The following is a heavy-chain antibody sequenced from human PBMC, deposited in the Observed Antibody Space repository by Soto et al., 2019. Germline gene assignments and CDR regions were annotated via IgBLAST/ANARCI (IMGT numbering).Heavy chain of an antibody. CDR3: ARRPPGGSSYGYIDY. Sequence: EVQLVESGGGLVKPGGSLRLSCAASGFTFSSYSMNWVRQAPGKGLEWVSSISSSSSYIYYADSVKGRFTISRDNAKNSLYLQMNSLRAEDTAVYYCARRPPGGSSYGYIDYWGQGTLVTVSS. CDR2: ISSSSSYI. J-gene: IGHJ4*02. V-gene: IGHV3-21*01. CDR1: GFTFSSYS. D-gene: IGHD5-18*01.